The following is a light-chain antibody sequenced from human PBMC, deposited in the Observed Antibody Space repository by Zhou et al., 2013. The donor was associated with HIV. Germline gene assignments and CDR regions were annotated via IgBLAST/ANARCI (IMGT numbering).Light chain of an antibody. CDR2: GAS. CDR3: QQYGRSPGT. CDR1: QSVSSSY. Sequence: EIVLTQSPGTLSLSPGERATLSCRADQSVSSSYLAWYQQKPGQAPRLLIYGASSRATGIPDRFSGSGSGTDFTLTISRLEPEDFAVYYCQQYGRSPGTFGQGTKVEIK. V-gene: IGKV3-20*01. J-gene: IGKJ1*01.